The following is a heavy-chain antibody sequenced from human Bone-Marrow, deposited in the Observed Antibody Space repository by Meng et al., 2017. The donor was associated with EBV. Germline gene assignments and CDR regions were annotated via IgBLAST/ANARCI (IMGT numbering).Heavy chain of an antibody. Sequence: QVPLVKSGAEVKKPGASVKVSCKASGSTFTGYYMHWVRQAPGQGLEWMGRINPNSGGTNYAQKFQGRVTMTRDTSISTAYMELSRLRSDDTAVYYCARDLVVGATSFHYWGQGTLVTVSS. CDR1: GSTFTGYY. V-gene: IGHV1-2*06. CDR2: INPNSGGT. CDR3: ARDLVVGATSFHY. D-gene: IGHD1-26*01. J-gene: IGHJ4*02.